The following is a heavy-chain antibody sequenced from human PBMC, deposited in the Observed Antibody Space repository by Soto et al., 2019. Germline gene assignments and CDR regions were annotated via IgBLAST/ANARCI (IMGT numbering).Heavy chain of an antibody. CDR1: GGTFSSYA. CDR2: IIPIFGTA. J-gene: IGHJ6*02. Sequence: QVQLVQSGAEVKKPGSSVKVSCKASGGTFSSYAISWVRQAPGQGLEWMGGIIPIFGTANYAQKFQGRVTITADESTSTAYMELSSLRTEDTVVYYCATGIAGANQYYYGMDVWGQGTTVTVSS. V-gene: IGHV1-69*01. CDR3: ATGIAGANQYYYGMDV. D-gene: IGHD6-13*01.